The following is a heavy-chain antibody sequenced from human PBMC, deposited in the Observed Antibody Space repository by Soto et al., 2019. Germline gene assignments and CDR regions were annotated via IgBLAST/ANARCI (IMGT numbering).Heavy chain of an antibody. J-gene: IGHJ3*02. CDR3: ATGRAYCRSNDFYRGDRDAFDI. CDR2: IYYSESA. D-gene: IGHD2-2*01. V-gene: IGHV4-59*01. CDR1: GGSISSYY. Sequence: SETLSLTCTVSGGSISSYYCSWIRQPPGKGLGWIGYIYYSESANYNPSLKSRVTISVDTSKNKFSLKLSSLSAAHTAVYYCATGRAYCRSNDFYRGDRDAFDISGQGTMLTVSS.